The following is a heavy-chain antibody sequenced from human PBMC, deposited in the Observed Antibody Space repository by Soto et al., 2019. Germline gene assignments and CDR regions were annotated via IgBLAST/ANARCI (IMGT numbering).Heavy chain of an antibody. J-gene: IGHJ6*02. CDR2: ISYDGSNK. Sequence: QVQLVESGGGVVQPGRSLRLSWAASGFTFSSYAMHWVRQAPGKGLEWVAVISYDGSNKYYADSVKGRFTISRDNSKNTLSLQLNSMRPEDTAVYYCAGHWADCSGGSCFSYYYYGIDVWGQGTTVTVSS. V-gene: IGHV3-30-3*01. CDR3: AGHWADCSGGSCFSYYYYGIDV. D-gene: IGHD2-15*01. CDR1: GFTFSSYA.